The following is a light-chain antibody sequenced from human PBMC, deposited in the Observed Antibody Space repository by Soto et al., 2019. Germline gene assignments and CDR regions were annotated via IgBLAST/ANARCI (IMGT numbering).Light chain of an antibody. CDR3: GSYTLSSARYV. V-gene: IGLV2-14*01. J-gene: IGLJ1*01. CDR2: EVS. CDR1: SYDVGGYNY. Sequence: QSALTQPASVSGSPGQSITISCTGTSYDVGGYNYVAWYQQHPGKAPKLMIYEVSYRPSGVSDRFSGSKSGNTASLTISGLQAEDEADYFCGSYTLSSARYVFGSGTKLTVL.